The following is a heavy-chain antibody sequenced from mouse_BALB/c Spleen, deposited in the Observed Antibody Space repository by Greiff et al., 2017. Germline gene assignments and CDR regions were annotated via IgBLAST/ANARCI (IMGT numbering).Heavy chain of an antibody. J-gene: IGHJ3*01. CDR1: GFSLSSYG. Sequence: VQLKESGPGLVAPSQSLSITCTVSGFSLSSYGVHWVRQPPGKGLGWLGVIWAGGSTNYNSALMSRLSISKDNSKSQVFLKMNSLQTDDTAMYYCARERDRLGSSTGFACWGQGSLVTVSA. V-gene: IGHV2-9*02. D-gene: IGHD1-1*01. CDR3: ARERDRLGSSTGFAC. CDR2: IWAGGST.